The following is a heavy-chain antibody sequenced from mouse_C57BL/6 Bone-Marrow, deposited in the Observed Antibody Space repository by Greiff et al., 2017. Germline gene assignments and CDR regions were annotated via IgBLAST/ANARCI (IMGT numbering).Heavy chain of an antibody. CDR2: IHPNSGST. V-gene: IGHV1-64*01. Sequence: QVQLQQPGAELVKPGASVKLSCKASGYTFTSYWMHWVKQRPGQGLEWIGMIHPNSGSTNYNEKFKSKATLTVDKSSSTAYMQLSSLTSEDSAVXYCARDYDRASWYFDVWGTGTTVTVSS. CDR1: GYTFTSYW. J-gene: IGHJ1*03. CDR3: ARDYDRASWYFDV. D-gene: IGHD2-4*01.